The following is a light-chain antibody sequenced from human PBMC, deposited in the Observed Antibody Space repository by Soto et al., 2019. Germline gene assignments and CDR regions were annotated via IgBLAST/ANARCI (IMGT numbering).Light chain of an antibody. J-gene: IGLJ2*01. CDR3: SSYAGSNSVV. Sequence: QSALTQPPSASGSPGQSVTISCTGTSSDVGDDNFVSWYQHHPGKVPKVMIYEVSKRPSGVPDRFSGSKSGNTASLTVSGLQAEDEADYYCSSYAGSNSVVFGGGTKLTVL. CDR2: EVS. CDR1: SSDVGDDNF. V-gene: IGLV2-8*01.